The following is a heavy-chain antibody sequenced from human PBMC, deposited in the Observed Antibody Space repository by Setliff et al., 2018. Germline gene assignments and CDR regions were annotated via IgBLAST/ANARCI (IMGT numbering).Heavy chain of an antibody. CDR2: IDPHGSEK. J-gene: IGHJ4*02. Sequence: GGSLRLSCTASGLSYSNDWVSWVRQAPGKGLEWLASIDPHGSEKYYADSVKGRFTISRDNAKNSLSLQMNNLRTEDTAVYYCFGAGTCSYWGQGTLVTVSS. CDR1: GLSYSNDW. CDR3: FGAGTCSY. V-gene: IGHV3-7*01. D-gene: IGHD3-10*01.